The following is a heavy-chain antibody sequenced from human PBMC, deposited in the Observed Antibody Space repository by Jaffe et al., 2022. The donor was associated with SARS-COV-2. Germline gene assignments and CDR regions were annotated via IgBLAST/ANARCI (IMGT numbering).Heavy chain of an antibody. V-gene: IGHV3-74*01. CDR1: GFTFSSYW. Sequence: EVQLVESGGGLVQPGGSLRLSCAASGFTFSSYWMHWVRQAPGKGLVWVSRINSDGSSTSYADSVKGRFTISRDNAKNTLYLQMNSLRAEDTAVYYCARDHLYYDILTGYPGTRAFDYWGQGTLVTVSS. D-gene: IGHD3-9*01. CDR3: ARDHLYYDILTGYPGTRAFDY. CDR2: INSDGSST. J-gene: IGHJ4*02.